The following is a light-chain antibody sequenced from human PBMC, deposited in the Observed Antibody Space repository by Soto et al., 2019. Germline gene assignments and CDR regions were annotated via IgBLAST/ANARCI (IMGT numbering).Light chain of an antibody. J-gene: IGKJ2*01. CDR3: QQYNAWPYT. Sequence: EIVMTQSPATPSVSPGEGATLSCRASQSVSSNLAWYQQRPGQAPRLLIYGASTRATGIPARFSGSGSGTEFTLTISSLQSEDFAVYYCQQYNAWPYTFGQGTKLEIK. CDR1: QSVSSN. CDR2: GAS. V-gene: IGKV3-15*01.